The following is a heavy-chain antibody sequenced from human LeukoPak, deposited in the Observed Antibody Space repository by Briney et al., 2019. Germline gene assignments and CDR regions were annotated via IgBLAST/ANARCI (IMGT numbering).Heavy chain of an antibody. CDR1: GFTFSSYG. CDR2: IRYDGSNK. J-gene: IGHJ6*03. CDR3: AKDRTLFSGWSGGDYYYMDV. D-gene: IGHD6-19*01. Sequence: GGSLRLSCAASGFTFSSYGMHWVRQAPGKGLEWVAFIRYDGSNKYYADSVKGRFTISRDNSKNTLYLQMNSLRAEDTAVYYCAKDRTLFSGWSGGDYYYMDVWGKGTTVTVSS. V-gene: IGHV3-30*02.